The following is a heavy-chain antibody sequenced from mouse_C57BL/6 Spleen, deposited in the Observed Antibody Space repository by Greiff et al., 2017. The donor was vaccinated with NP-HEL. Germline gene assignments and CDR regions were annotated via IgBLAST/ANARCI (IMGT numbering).Heavy chain of an antibody. Sequence: QVQLQQSGAELARPGASVKLSCKASGYTFTSYGISWVKQRTGQGLEWIGEIYPRSGNTYYNEKFKGKATLTADKSSSTAYMELRSLTSEDSAVYFCALYDYDPFAYWGQGTLVTVSA. CDR1: GYTFTSYG. J-gene: IGHJ3*01. CDR2: IYPRSGNT. D-gene: IGHD2-4*01. V-gene: IGHV1-81*01. CDR3: ALYDYDPFAY.